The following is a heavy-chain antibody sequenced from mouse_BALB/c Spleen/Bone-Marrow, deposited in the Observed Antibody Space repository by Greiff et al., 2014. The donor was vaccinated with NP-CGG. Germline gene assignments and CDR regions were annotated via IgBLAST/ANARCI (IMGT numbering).Heavy chain of an antibody. V-gene: IGHV5-6-5*01. D-gene: IGHD1-2*01. CDR1: GITVSSYT. Sequence: DVMLVESGGGLVKPGESLKFSCAASGITVSSYTMSWVRQTPEKRLEWVASITGGGTTYYPDSVKGRFTISRDNARNILYLQVSSLRSEDTAIYYCARHYGYVDAMDYWGQGTSATVSS. J-gene: IGHJ4*01. CDR3: ARHYGYVDAMDY. CDR2: ITGGGTT.